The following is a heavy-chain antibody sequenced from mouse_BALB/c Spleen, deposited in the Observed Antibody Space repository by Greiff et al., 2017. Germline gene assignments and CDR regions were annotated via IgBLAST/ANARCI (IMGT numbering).Heavy chain of an antibody. Sequence: EVQLQQSGTVLARPGASVKMSCKASGYSFTSYWMHWVKQRPGQGLEWIGAIYPGNSDTSYNQKFKGKAKLTAVTSASTAYMELSSLTNEDSAVYYCTRGGLGPYYAMDYWGQGTSVTVSS. V-gene: IGHV1-5*01. CDR1: GYSFTSYW. CDR3: TRGGLGPYYAMDY. J-gene: IGHJ4*01. D-gene: IGHD3-2*02. CDR2: IYPGNSDT.